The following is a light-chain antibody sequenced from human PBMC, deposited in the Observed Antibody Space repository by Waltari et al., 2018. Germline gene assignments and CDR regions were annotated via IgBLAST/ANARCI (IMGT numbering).Light chain of an antibody. CDR3: SSYTSSSTVV. V-gene: IGLV2-14*01. CDR1: SSDVCGYHY. CDR2: EVS. J-gene: IGLJ2*01. Sequence: QAALTQPASVSGSPGQSITISCTGTSSDVCGYHYVAWYQQHPGKAPKLMIYEVSKRPSGVSNRFSGAKSGNPASLTISALQAEDEADYYCSSYTSSSTVVFGGGTKLTVL.